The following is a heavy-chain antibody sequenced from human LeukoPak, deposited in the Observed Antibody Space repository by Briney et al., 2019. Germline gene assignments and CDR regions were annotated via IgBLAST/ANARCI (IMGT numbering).Heavy chain of an antibody. Sequence: ASVKVSCKASGDTFSSYAISWVRQAPGQGLEWMGWISAYNGNTNYAQKLQGRVTMTTDTSTSTAYMELRSLRSDDTAVYYCARGRSLPDAFDIWGQGTMVTVSS. CDR1: GDTFSSYA. CDR3: ARGRSLPDAFDI. D-gene: IGHD1-14*01. J-gene: IGHJ3*02. CDR2: ISAYNGNT. V-gene: IGHV1-18*01.